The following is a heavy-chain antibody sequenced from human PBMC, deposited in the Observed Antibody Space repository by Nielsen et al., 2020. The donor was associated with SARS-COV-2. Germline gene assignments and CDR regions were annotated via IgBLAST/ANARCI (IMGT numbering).Heavy chain of an antibody. V-gene: IGHV4-39*07. Sequence: SETLSLTCTVSGGSISSSSSYWVWIRQPPGKGLEWIGEINHSGSAKYLNSRVTISVDTSKSQLYLKLTSVTAADTAVYYCARGHYGDYVDWGQGTLVTVSS. D-gene: IGHD4-17*01. J-gene: IGHJ4*02. CDR2: INHSGSA. CDR1: GGSISSSSSY. CDR3: ARGHYGDYVD.